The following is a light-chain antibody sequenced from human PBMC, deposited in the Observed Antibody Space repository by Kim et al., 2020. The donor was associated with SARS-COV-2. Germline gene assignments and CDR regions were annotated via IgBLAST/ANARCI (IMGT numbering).Light chain of an antibody. J-gene: IGLJ2*01. V-gene: IGLV2-23*02. CDR2: EVT. Sequence: QVITISCTGAGSDVGGYNLVSWYQHRPGKAPKLIIFEVTKRPSGVSDRFSGAKSGNTASLTISGLQAEDEADYHCCSYSGTTTYVAFGGGTKVTVL. CDR3: CSYSGTTTYVA. CDR1: GSDVGGYNL.